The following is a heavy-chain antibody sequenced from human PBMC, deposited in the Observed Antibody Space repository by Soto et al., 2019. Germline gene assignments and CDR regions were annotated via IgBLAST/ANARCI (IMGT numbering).Heavy chain of an antibody. CDR3: AKDWLAVRGEPPTD. D-gene: IGHD3-10*01. Sequence: EVQLLESGGGLVQPGGSLRLSCAASGFTFSSYAMSWVRQAPGKGLEWVSAISGSGGSTYYADSVKGRFTISRDNSKNTLYLQMNSLRAEDTVVYYCAKDWLAVRGEPPTDWGQGTLVTVSS. CDR2: ISGSGGST. V-gene: IGHV3-23*01. J-gene: IGHJ4*02. CDR1: GFTFSSYA.